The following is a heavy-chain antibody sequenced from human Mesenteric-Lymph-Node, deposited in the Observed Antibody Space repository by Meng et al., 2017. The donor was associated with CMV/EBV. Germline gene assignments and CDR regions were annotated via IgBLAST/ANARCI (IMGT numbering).Heavy chain of an antibody. D-gene: IGHD3-3*01. Sequence: GESLKISCAASGFTFSTYWMHWVRQAPGKGLVWVSRINSDGTSTTYADSVKGRFTISRDNAKNTVYLQMNSLRAEDTAVYYCARDRGFDFWSGPGDQGALVTVSS. CDR1: GFTFSTYW. CDR3: ARDRGFDFWSGP. J-gene: IGHJ5*02. CDR2: INSDGTST. V-gene: IGHV3-74*01.